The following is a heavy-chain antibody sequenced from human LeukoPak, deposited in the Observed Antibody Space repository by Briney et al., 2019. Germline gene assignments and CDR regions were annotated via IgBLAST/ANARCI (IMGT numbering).Heavy chain of an antibody. CDR2: ISAYNGNT. J-gene: IGHJ4*02. CDR1: GYTFTSYG. CDR3: ARELPHYYYDYIWGSYRSPTYFDY. Sequence: ASVKVSCKASGYTFTSYGISWVRQAPGQGLEWMGWISAYNGNTNYAQKLQGRVTMTTDTSTSTAYMELRSLRSDDTAVYCCARELPHYYYDYIWGSYRSPTYFDYWGQGTLVTVSS. V-gene: IGHV1-18*01. D-gene: IGHD3-16*02.